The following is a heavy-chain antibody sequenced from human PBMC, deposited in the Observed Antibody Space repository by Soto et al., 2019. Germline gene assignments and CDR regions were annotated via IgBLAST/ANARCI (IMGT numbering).Heavy chain of an antibody. Sequence: QITLKESGPTLVKPTQTLTLTCTFSGFSLSTSGVGVGWIRQPPGKALEWLALIYWDDDKRYSPSLKSRLTITKDTSKSQVVVTMTNMDPVDTATYYCARQGYYVWGSYRYDYWGQGTLVTVSS. CDR2: IYWDDDK. V-gene: IGHV2-5*02. D-gene: IGHD3-16*02. CDR1: GFSLSTSGVG. CDR3: ARQGYYVWGSYRYDY. J-gene: IGHJ4*02.